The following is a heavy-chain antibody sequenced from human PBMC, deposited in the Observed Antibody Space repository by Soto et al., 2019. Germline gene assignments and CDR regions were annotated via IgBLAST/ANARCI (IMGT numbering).Heavy chain of an antibody. Sequence: SETLSLTCTVSGDSISTSRHYWGWIRQPPGKGLEWIGSIYYSGTTHYNPSLKSRVIITGDSPKNQFSLKVNSVTAADTAVYYCGRQIARSWDSFNHSGQGAIVTVSS. CDR3: GRQIARSWDSFNH. CDR2: IYYSGTT. CDR1: GDSISTSRHY. V-gene: IGHV4-39*01. D-gene: IGHD6-13*01. J-gene: IGHJ4*02.